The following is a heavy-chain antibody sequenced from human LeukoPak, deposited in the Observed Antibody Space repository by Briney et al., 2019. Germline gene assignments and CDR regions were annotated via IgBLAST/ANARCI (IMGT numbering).Heavy chain of an antibody. V-gene: IGHV2-70*01. D-gene: IGHD4-11*01. CDR3: ARNTYRRRWFDP. CDR2: IDWDDDK. Sequence: ESGPALVKPTQTLTLTCTFSGFSLSTSGMCVSWIRQPPGKALEWLALIDWDDDKCYSTSLKTRLTISKDTSKNQVVLTMTNMDPVDTATYYCARNTYRRRWFDPWGQGTLVTVSS. CDR1: GFSLSTSGMC. J-gene: IGHJ5*02.